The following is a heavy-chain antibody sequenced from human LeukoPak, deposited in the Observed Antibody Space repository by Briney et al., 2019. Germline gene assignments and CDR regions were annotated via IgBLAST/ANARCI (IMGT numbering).Heavy chain of an antibody. CDR1: GGTFISYA. V-gene: IGHV1-69*13. J-gene: IGHJ3*02. Sequence: ASVKVSCKASGGTFISYAISWVRQAPGQGLEWMGGIIPIFGTANYAQKFQGRVTITADESTSTAYMELSSLRSEDTAVYYCARWSTVVPAADDAFDIWGQGTMVTVSS. D-gene: IGHD2-2*01. CDR2: IIPIFGTA. CDR3: ARWSTVVPAADDAFDI.